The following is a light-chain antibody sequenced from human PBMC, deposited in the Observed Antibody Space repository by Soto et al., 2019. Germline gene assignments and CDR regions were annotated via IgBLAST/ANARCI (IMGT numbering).Light chain of an antibody. J-gene: IGLJ1*01. CDR1: SSDIGGYNS. V-gene: IGLV2-14*01. CDR2: EVT. CDR3: SSYTRGNTYV. Sequence: QSALTQPASVSGSPGQSITISCTGTSSDIGGYNSVSWYQQHPRKAPKLMIYEVTNRPSGISNRFSGSKSGNTASLTISGLQAEEEADYYCSSYTRGNTYVFGTGTKVT.